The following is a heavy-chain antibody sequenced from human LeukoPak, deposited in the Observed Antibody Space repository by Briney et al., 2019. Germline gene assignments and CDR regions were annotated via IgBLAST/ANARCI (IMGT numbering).Heavy chain of an antibody. CDR2: IYHSGST. V-gene: IGHV4-38-2*02. CDR3: ARDPGGYYDFWSGYLSATMDV. CDR1: GYSISSGYY. D-gene: IGHD3-3*01. J-gene: IGHJ6*03. Sequence: SETLSLTCAVSGYSISSGYYWGWIRQPPGKGLEWIGSIYHSGSTCYNPSLKSRVTISVDTSKNQFSLKLSSVTAADTAVYYCARDPGGYYDFWSGYLSATMDVWGKGTTVTVSS.